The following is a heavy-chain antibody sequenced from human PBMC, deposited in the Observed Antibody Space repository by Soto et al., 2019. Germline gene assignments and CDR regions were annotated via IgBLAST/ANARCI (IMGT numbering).Heavy chain of an antibody. CDR2: TYYRSKWYN. CDR1: GDSVSSNRAA. CDR3: AWATSTRPDSSSGDYYYGMDV. Sequence: PTQTLSLTCAISGDSVSSNRAAWNWIRQSPSRGLEWLGRTYYRSKWYNDYAVSVKSRITINPDTSKNQFSLQLNSVTPEDTAVYYCAWATSTRPDSSSGDYYYGMDVWGQGTTVTVSS. V-gene: IGHV6-1*01. D-gene: IGHD6-6*01. J-gene: IGHJ6*02.